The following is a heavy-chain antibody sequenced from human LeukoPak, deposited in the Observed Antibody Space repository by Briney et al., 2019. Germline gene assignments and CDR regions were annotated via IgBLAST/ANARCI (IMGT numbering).Heavy chain of an antibody. V-gene: IGHV3-30-3*01. J-gene: IGHJ4*02. CDR2: ISYDGSNK. CDR3: AREGGPYYDFWSGYFDY. D-gene: IGHD3-3*01. CDR1: GFTFSSYA. Sequence: GGSLRLSCAASGFTFSSYAMHWVRQAPGKGLEWVAVISYDGSNKYYADSVKGRFTISRDNSKNTLYLQMNSLRAEDTAVYYCAREGGPYYDFWSGYFDYWGQGTLVTVSS.